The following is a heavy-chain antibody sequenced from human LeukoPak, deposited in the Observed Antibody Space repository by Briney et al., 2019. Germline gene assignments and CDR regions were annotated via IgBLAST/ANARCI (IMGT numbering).Heavy chain of an antibody. CDR3: ARAFITMVRGVFDY. D-gene: IGHD3-10*01. Sequence: GASVKVSCKASGYSFTSYYMHWVRQAPGQGLEWMGIINPSGGSTSYAQKFQGRVTMTRDMSTSTVYMELSSLRSEDTAVYYSARAFITMVRGVFDYWGQGTLVTVSS. V-gene: IGHV1-46*01. CDR2: INPSGGST. CDR1: GYSFTSYY. J-gene: IGHJ4*02.